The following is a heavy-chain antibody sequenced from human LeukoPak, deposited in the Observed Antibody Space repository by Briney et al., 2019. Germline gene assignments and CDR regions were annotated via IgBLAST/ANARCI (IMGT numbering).Heavy chain of an antibody. CDR2: ISSSGSTI. D-gene: IGHD3-10*02. CDR1: GFTFSSYE. J-gene: IGHJ6*04. V-gene: IGHV3-48*03. Sequence: GGSLRLSCAASGFTFSSYEMNWVRQAPGKGLEWVSYISSSGSTIYYADSVKGRFTICRDNAKNSLYLQMNSVRAEDTAVYYCAELGITMIGGVWGKGTTVTISS. CDR3: AELGITMIGGV.